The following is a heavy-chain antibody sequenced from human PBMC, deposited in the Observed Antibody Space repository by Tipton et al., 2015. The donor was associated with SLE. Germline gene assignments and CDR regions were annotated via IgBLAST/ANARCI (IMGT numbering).Heavy chain of an antibody. CDR3: ARVPIPVVRGVRYFDL. CDR1: GGSINTYF. CDR2: VYGSGST. Sequence: LRLSCTVSGGSINTYFWSWIRQPPGKGLEWIGYVYGSGSTHYNPSLTSRVTMSVDTSKNQFSLKLYSVTAADTAVYYCARVPIPVVRGVRYFDLWGRGTLVTVSS. V-gene: IGHV4-59*01. J-gene: IGHJ2*01. D-gene: IGHD3-10*01.